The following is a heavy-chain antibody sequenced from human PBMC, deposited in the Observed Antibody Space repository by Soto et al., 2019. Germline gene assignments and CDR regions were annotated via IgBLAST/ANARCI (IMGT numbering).Heavy chain of an antibody. CDR2: INHSGST. V-gene: IGHV4-34*01. J-gene: IGHJ6*03. Sequence: SETLSLTCAVYGGSFSGYYWSWIRQPPGKGLEWIGEINHSGSTNYNPSLKSRVTISVDTSKNQFSLKLSSVTAADTAVYYCTCVDIVATIQEDHMDVWGKGTTVTVSS. CDR3: TCVDIVATIQEDHMDV. CDR1: GGSFSGYY. D-gene: IGHD5-12*01.